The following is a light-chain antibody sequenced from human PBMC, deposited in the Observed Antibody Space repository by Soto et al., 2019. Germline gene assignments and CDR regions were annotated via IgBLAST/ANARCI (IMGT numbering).Light chain of an antibody. CDR1: QSISSW. CDR2: DAS. CDR3: QQYNSYSPT. V-gene: IGKV1-5*01. J-gene: IGKJ2*01. Sequence: DIQMTQSPSTLSASVGDRVTITCRASQSISSWLAWYQQESGKAPKLLIYDASSLESGVPSRFSGSGSGTEFTLTISSLQPDDFATYYCQQYNSYSPTFGQGTKLEIK.